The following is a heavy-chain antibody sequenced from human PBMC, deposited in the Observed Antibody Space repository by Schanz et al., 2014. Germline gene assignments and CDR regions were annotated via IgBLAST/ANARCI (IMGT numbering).Heavy chain of an antibody. CDR2: IGSSSSRI. D-gene: IGHD3-10*01. Sequence: EVQLVESGGGLVQPGGSLRLSCAASGFTFSSNSMNWVRQAPGKGLEWISYIGSSSSRIDHADSVKGRFTISRDNSKNTLNLQMNSLRPEDTAVYYCARGGFGEVSYFDYWGQGTLVTVSS. V-gene: IGHV3-48*01. J-gene: IGHJ4*02. CDR3: ARGGFGEVSYFDY. CDR1: GFTFSSNS.